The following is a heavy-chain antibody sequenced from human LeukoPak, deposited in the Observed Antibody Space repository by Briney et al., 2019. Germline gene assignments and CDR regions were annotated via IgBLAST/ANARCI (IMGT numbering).Heavy chain of an antibody. CDR2: INQGGSAQ. D-gene: IGHD6-13*01. V-gene: IGHV3-7*01. CDR1: GFTFSTSW. J-gene: IGHJ4*02. Sequence: GGSLRLSCAASGFTFSTSWMGWVRQVPGKGLEWVANINQGGSAQYYVDSVKGRFTISRDNAENALYLQMNSLRAEDTAVYFCARDISASGIFFDSWGQGTLVTVSS. CDR3: ARDISASGIFFDS.